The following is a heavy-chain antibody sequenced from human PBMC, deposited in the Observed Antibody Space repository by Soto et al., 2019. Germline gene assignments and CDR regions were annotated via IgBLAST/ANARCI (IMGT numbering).Heavy chain of an antibody. CDR3: AKGGIGGYCSSTSCSPQTNYYYYMDV. J-gene: IGHJ6*03. D-gene: IGHD2-2*01. CDR1: GFTFSSYA. V-gene: IGHV3-23*01. CDR2: ISGSGGST. Sequence: GGSLRLSCAASGFTFSSYAMSWVRQAPGKGLEWVSAISGSGGSTYYADSVKGRFTISRDNSKNTLYLQMNSPRAEDTAVYYCAKGGIGGYCSSTSCSPQTNYYYYMDVWGKGTTVTVSS.